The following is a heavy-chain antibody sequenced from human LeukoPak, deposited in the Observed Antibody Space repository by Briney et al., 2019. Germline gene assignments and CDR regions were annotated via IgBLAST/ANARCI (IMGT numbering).Heavy chain of an antibody. J-gene: IGHJ4*02. V-gene: IGHV1-24*01. CDR3: AGAMTHRYYFDY. CDR1: GYTLTELS. D-gene: IGHD2-2*01. Sequence: ASVKVSCKVSGYTLTELSMHWVRQAPGKGLDWMGGFDPEDGETIYAQKFQGRVTMTEDTSTDTAYMELSSLRSEDTAVYYCAGAMTHRYYFDYWGQGTLVTVSS. CDR2: FDPEDGET.